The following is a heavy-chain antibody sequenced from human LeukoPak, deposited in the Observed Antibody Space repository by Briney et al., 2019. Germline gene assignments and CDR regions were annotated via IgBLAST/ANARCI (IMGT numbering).Heavy chain of an antibody. V-gene: IGHV1-69*06. CDR3: ARDGSIAAARIFDL. Sequence: ASVKVSCKASGGTFSSYAISWVRQAPGQGLEWMGGIIPIFGTANYAQKFQGRVTITADKSTSTAYMELSSLRSEDTAVYYCARDGSIAAARIFDLWGRGTLVTVSS. CDR2: IIPIFGTA. D-gene: IGHD6-13*01. J-gene: IGHJ2*01. CDR1: GGTFSSYA.